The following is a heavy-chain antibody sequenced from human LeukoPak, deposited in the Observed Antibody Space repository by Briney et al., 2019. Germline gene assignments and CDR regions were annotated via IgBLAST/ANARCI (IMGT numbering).Heavy chain of an antibody. J-gene: IGHJ4*02. D-gene: IGHD1-26*01. CDR1: GFTFSSYW. CDR2: IKQDGSEK. Sequence: PGGSLRLSCAASGFTFSSYWMSWVRQAPGKGLEWVANIKQDGSEKYYVDSVKGRFTISRDNAKNSLFLQMNSLRAEDTAVYYCARDILGYSGSYRYFGYWGQGTLVTVSS. V-gene: IGHV3-7*01. CDR3: ARDILGYSGSYRYFGY.